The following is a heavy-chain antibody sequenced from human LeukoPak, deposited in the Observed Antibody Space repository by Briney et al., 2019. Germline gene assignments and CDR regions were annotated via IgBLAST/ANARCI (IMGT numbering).Heavy chain of an antibody. Sequence: PGGSLRLSCAASGFTFSDYYMSWIRQAPGKGLEWVSYISSSGSTIYHADSVKGRFTISRDNAKNSLYLQMNSLRAEDTAVYYCARSPPYDYVWGSYRPSYYFDYWGQGTLVTVSS. CDR3: ARSPPYDYVWGSYRPSYYFDY. CDR1: GFTFSDYY. J-gene: IGHJ4*02. D-gene: IGHD3-16*02. CDR2: ISSSGSTI. V-gene: IGHV3-11*01.